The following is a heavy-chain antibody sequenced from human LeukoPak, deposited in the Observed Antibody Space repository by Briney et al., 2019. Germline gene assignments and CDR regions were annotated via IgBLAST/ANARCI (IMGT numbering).Heavy chain of an antibody. CDR1: GYTFTDYY. J-gene: IGHJ4*02. V-gene: IGHV1-2*02. Sequence: GASVKVSCKASGYTFTDYYLHWVRQARGQGLEWMGWINPKSGGTNYAQKFQGRVTMTRDTSISTIYMELSRLISDDTAVYYCARGTRFGAASGTGYWGQGTLVTVSS. CDR3: ARGTRFGAASGTGY. D-gene: IGHD6-13*01. CDR2: INPKSGGT.